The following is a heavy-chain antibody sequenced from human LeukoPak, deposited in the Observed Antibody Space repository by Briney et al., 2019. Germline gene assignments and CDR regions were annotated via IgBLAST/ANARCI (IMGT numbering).Heavy chain of an antibody. CDR2: IYYSGST. J-gene: IGHJ5*02. V-gene: IGHV4-59*01. CDR3: ARAAPWFDP. Sequence: SETLSLTCTVSGGSISSYYWSWIRQPPGKRLEWIGYIYYSGSTNYNPSLKSRVTISVDTSKNQFSLKLSSVTAADTAVYYCARAAPWFDPWGQGTLVTVSS. CDR1: GGSISSYY.